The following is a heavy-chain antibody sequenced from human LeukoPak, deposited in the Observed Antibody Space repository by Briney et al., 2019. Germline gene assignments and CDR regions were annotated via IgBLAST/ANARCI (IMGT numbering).Heavy chain of an antibody. D-gene: IGHD6-19*01. Sequence: SVKVSCKASGGTFSSYAISWVRQAPGQGLEWMGRIIPIFGTANYAQKFQGRVTITTDESTSTAYMELSSLRSEDTAVYYCASEDSSGWHFDYWGQGTLVTVSS. CDR2: IIPIFGTA. CDR1: GGTFSSYA. V-gene: IGHV1-69*05. J-gene: IGHJ4*02. CDR3: ASEDSSGWHFDY.